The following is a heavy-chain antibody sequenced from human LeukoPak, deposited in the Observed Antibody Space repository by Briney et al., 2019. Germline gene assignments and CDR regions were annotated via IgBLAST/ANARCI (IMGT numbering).Heavy chain of an antibody. J-gene: IGHJ4*02. V-gene: IGHV3-23*01. CDR2: ISDGGEGT. CDR3: VRVNYGGNSGPHFDY. D-gene: IGHD4-23*01. Sequence: PGGSLRLSCAASGFPLSTYAMRWVCQAPGKGLEWVADISDGGEGTHYADSVKGRFTISRDNSKDTVFLQLSSLRFQDTAIYYCVRVNYGGNSGPHFDYWGLGTLVTVSS. CDR1: GFPLSTYA.